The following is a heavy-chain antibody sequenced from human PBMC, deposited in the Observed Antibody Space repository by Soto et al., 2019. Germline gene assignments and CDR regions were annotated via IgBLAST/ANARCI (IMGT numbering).Heavy chain of an antibody. CDR3: ARESLLGTAMAFYFDY. Sequence: SVKVSCKASGGTFSSYAISWVRQAPGQGLEWMGGIIPIFGTANYAQKFQGRVTITADESTSTAYMELSSLRSEDTAVYYCARESLLGTAMAFYFDYWGQGTLVTVS. V-gene: IGHV1-69*13. D-gene: IGHD5-18*01. CDR2: IIPIFGTA. J-gene: IGHJ4*02. CDR1: GGTFSSYA.